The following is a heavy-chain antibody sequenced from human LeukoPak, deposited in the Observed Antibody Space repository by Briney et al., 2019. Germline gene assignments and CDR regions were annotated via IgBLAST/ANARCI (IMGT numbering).Heavy chain of an antibody. J-gene: IGHJ4*02. CDR3: ASSVQGDSSVYYYFDY. CDR2: IYYSGST. V-gene: IGHV4-59*01. Sequence: PSETLSLTCTVSGGSISSYYWSWIRQPPGKGLEWIGYIYYSGSTNYNPSLKSRVTISVDTSKNQFSLKLSSVTAADTAVYYCASSVQGDSSVYYYFDYWGQGTLVTVSS. CDR1: GGSISSYY. D-gene: IGHD3-22*01.